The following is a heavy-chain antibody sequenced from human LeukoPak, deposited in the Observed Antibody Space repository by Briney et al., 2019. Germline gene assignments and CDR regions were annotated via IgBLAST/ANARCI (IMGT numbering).Heavy chain of an antibody. CDR3: ARDRGIAARRGWFDP. J-gene: IGHJ5*02. Sequence: PSETLSLTCTVSGVSISSYYWSCSRHPPGKGLGWIGYIYYSGSTNYTPSLKSRVTISVDTSKNPSSRTLSSVTAADTAVYYCARDRGIAARRGWFDPWGQGTLVTVPS. CDR2: IYYSGST. D-gene: IGHD6-6*01. V-gene: IGHV4-59*01. CDR1: GVSISSYY.